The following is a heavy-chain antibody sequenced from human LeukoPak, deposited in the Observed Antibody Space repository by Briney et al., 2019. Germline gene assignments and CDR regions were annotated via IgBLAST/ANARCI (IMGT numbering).Heavy chain of an antibody. CDR3: ARDYSLTLGTTTYFQH. V-gene: IGHV7-4-1*02. D-gene: IGHD1-1*01. CDR1: GYVFDIYA. J-gene: IGHJ1*01. Sequence: ASVKVSCKASGYVFDIYAMIWVRQAPGQGLELMGWINTNTGNPTYAQGFTGRFVFSLDTSVSTAYLQISSLKAEDTAVYYCARDYSLTLGTTTYFQHWGQGTLVTVSS. CDR2: INTNTGNP.